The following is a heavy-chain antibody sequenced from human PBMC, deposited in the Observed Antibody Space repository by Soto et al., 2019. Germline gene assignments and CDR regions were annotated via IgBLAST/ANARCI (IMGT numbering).Heavy chain of an antibody. D-gene: IGHD6-6*01. J-gene: IGHJ4*02. Sequence: EVQLVESGGDLVQPGGSLRLSCAASGFTLSDYYMDWVRQAPGKGLEWVARTKNRSQRYTIEDAASGKGRFTMPRDDSNNSLFLQMNSPKSDDTDVYYCTCWIAGRCSWGQGTLVTVAS. V-gene: IGHV3-72*01. CDR3: TCWIAGRCS. CDR2: TKNRSQRYTI. CDR1: GFTLSDYY.